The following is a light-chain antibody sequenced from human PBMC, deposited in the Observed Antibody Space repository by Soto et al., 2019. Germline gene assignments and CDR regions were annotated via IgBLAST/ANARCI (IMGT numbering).Light chain of an antibody. V-gene: IGLV1-44*01. CDR2: TNN. J-gene: IGLJ2*01. CDR1: TSNIGGNT. CDR3: AAWDDSLNGPV. Sequence: QSVLTQPPSGSGTPGQRVTISCSGSTSNIGGNTVDWYQLLPGTAPKLLIYTNNQRPSGVPDRFSGSKSGTSASLAISGLQSEDEADYYCAAWDDSLNGPVFGGGTKLTVL.